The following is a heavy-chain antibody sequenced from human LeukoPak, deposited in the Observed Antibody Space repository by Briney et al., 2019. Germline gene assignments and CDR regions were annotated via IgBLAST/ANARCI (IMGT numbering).Heavy chain of an antibody. J-gene: IGHJ5*02. CDR1: GGTFSSYA. CDR3: ARVPDILTVNNWFDP. D-gene: IGHD3-9*01. CDR2: TIPIFGTA. Sequence: EASVKVSCKASGGTFSSYAISWVRQAPGQGLEWMGGTIPIFGTANYAQKFQGRVTITADKSTSTAYMELSSLRSEDTAVYYCARVPDILTVNNWFDPWGQGTLVTVSS. V-gene: IGHV1-69*06.